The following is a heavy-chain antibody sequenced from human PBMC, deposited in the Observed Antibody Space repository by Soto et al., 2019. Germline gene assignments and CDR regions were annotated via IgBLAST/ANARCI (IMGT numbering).Heavy chain of an antibody. CDR2: ISAYNGNT. CDR1: GYTFTSYG. Sequence: QVQLVQSGAEVKKPGASVKVSCKASGYTFTSYGISWVRQAPGQGLEWMGWISAYNGNTNYAQKLQGRVTMTTDTSTSTAYMELRSLRSDDMAVYYCARGFPGGYYDSSGQNWFDPWGQGTLVTVSS. CDR3: ARGFPGGYYDSSGQNWFDP. V-gene: IGHV1-18*03. J-gene: IGHJ5*02. D-gene: IGHD3-22*01.